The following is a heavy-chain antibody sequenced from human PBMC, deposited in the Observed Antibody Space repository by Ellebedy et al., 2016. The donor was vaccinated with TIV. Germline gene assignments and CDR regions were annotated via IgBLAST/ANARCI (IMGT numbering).Heavy chain of an antibody. CDR1: GGSISSGGYY. Sequence: SETLSLTXTVSGGSISSGGYYWSWIRQPPGKGLEWIGEINRSGSTNYNPSLKSRVTISVDTSKNQFSLKLSSVTAADTAVYYCARGRTSHRGYSYGLGGYYFDYWGQGTLVTVSS. CDR2: INRSGST. D-gene: IGHD5-18*01. V-gene: IGHV4-39*07. CDR3: ARGRTSHRGYSYGLGGYYFDY. J-gene: IGHJ4*02.